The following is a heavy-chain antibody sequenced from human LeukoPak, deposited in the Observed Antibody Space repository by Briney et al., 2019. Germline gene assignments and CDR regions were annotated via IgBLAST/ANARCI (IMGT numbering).Heavy chain of an antibody. Sequence: QSGGSLRLSCAASGFTFSTYGIHWVRQAPGKGLEWVALIRYDGSNTYYADSVRGRFTVSRDNSKSTLYLQMNSLRLEDTVVYYCAKGQPYSDFCSGSSGYMDVWGKGTTVTVFS. CDR2: IRYDGSNT. CDR1: GFTFSTYG. D-gene: IGHD3-3*01. CDR3: AKGQPYSDFCSGSSGYMDV. J-gene: IGHJ6*03. V-gene: IGHV3-30*02.